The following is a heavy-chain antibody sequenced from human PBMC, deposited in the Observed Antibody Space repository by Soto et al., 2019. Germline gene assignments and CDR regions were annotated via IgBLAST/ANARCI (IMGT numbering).Heavy chain of an antibody. V-gene: IGHV3-73*01. CDR2: IRSKANSYAT. CDR1: GFTFSGSA. J-gene: IGHJ3*02. CDR3: TRRAIRAFDT. Sequence: PGGSLRLSCAASGFTFSGSAMHWVRQASGKGLEWVGRIRSKANSYATAYAASVKGRFTISRDDSKNTAYLQMNSLKTEDTAVYYCTRRAIRAFDTWGQGTMVTVSS.